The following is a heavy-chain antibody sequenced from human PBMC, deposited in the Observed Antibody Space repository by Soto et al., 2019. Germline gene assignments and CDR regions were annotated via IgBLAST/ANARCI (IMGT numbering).Heavy chain of an antibody. CDR1: GETVRSSA. J-gene: IGHJ6*03. Sequence: LLRLSCAASGETVRSSAIHGVRQTPGKGLEWVAVISYDGSNKYYADSVKGRFTISRDNSKNTLYLQMNSLRAEDTAVYYCARDHYSYYDFWSGPDYYYYMDVWGKGTTVTVS. CDR2: ISYDGSNK. V-gene: IGHV3-30-3*01. CDR3: ARDHYSYYDFWSGPDYYYYMDV. D-gene: IGHD3-3*01.